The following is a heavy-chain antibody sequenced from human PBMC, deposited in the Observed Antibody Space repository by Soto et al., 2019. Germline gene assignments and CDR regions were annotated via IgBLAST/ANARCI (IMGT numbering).Heavy chain of an antibody. Sequence: PGGSLRLSCAASGFTFSSYSMNWVRQAPGKGLEWVSSISSSSSYIYYADSVKGRFTISRDNTKNSLYLQMNSLRAEDTAVYYCAREAEGIVVVQAAIAAFDIWGQGTMVTVSS. V-gene: IGHV3-21*01. CDR1: GFTFSSYS. CDR2: ISSSSSYI. CDR3: AREAEGIVVVQAAIAAFDI. J-gene: IGHJ3*02. D-gene: IGHD2-2*01.